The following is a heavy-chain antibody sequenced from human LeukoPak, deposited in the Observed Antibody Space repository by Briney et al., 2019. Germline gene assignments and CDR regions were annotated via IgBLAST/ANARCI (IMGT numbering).Heavy chain of an antibody. Sequence: GGSLRLSCAASGFTFSSYAMSWVRQAPGKGREWVSGISGSGGSTYYADSVKGRFTISRDNSKNTLYLQMNSLRAEDTAVYYCAKDLRSTPRSGLDYWGQGTLVSVSS. CDR2: ISGSGGST. CDR1: GFTFSSYA. J-gene: IGHJ4*02. CDR3: AKDLRSTPRSGLDY. V-gene: IGHV3-23*01. D-gene: IGHD3-3*01.